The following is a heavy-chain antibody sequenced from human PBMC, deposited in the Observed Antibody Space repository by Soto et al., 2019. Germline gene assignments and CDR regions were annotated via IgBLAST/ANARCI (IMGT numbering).Heavy chain of an antibody. CDR1: GGSISSGGDY. CDR3: ALDYGDYGGYFDY. D-gene: IGHD4-17*01. J-gene: IGHJ4*02. CDR2: IYYSGST. Sequence: TLSLSCTVSGGSISSGGDYWSFIRQHPGKGLEWIGYIYYSGSTYYNPSLKSRVTISVDTSKNQFSLKLSSVTAADTAVYYCALDYGDYGGYFDYWGQGTLVTVSS. V-gene: IGHV4-31*03.